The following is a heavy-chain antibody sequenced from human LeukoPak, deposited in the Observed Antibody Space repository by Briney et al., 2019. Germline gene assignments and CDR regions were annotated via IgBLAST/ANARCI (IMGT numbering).Heavy chain of an antibody. D-gene: IGHD1-1*01. J-gene: IGHJ4*02. V-gene: IGHV1-2*02. Sequence: ASVKVSCKASGYTFTGYYMHWVRQAPGQGLEWMGWINPNSGGTNLAQKFQGRVTMTRDTSISTVYMEVRWLRSDDTAVYYCASDWSRNWLLDYWGQGTLVTVSS. CDR1: GYTFTGYY. CDR2: INPNSGGT. CDR3: ASDWSRNWLLDY.